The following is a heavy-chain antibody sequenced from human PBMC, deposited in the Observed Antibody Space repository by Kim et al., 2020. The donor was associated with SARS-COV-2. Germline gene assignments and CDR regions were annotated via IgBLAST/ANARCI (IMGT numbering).Heavy chain of an antibody. V-gene: IGHV3-15*07. CDR2: IRSKVDGGTA. J-gene: IGHJ4*02. CDR3: TTDYERIGGLCDGETCYPASL. CDR1: GFTFTKVW. Sequence: AGSLRLSCAASGFTFTKVWLIWVRQAPGKGLEWVGLIRSKVDGGTADYAAPVKGRFTISRDDSKNTLYLQMNGLRAEDTAFYHCTTDYERIGGLCDGETCYPASLWGQGTLVTVSS. D-gene: IGHD2-21*01.